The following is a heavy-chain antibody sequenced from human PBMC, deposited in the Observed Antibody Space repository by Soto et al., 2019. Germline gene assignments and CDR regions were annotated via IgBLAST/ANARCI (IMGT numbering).Heavy chain of an antibody. Sequence: ASVKVSCKASGGTFSSYTISWVRQAPGQGLEWMGRIIPILGIANYAQKFQGRVTITADKSTSTAYMELSSLRSEDTAVYYCARDYVYYDILTGYSKYNWFDPWGQGTLVTVSS. J-gene: IGHJ5*02. CDR3: ARDYVYYDILTGYSKYNWFDP. CDR1: GGTFSSYT. D-gene: IGHD3-9*01. V-gene: IGHV1-69*04. CDR2: IIPILGIA.